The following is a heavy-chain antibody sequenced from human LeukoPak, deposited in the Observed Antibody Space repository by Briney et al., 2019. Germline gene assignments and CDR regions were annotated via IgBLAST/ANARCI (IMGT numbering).Heavy chain of an antibody. Sequence: PGGSLRLSCAASGFAFSDYGMHWIRQAPGKGLEWVAVIWSDGSHIYYAESMKGRLTISRDNSKNMVYLQMNSLRVEDTAVYYCASAAGAFDMRGQGTLVTVSS. CDR2: IWSDGSHI. J-gene: IGHJ3*02. V-gene: IGHV3-33*03. CDR3: ASAAGAFDM. D-gene: IGHD6-13*01. CDR1: GFAFSDYG.